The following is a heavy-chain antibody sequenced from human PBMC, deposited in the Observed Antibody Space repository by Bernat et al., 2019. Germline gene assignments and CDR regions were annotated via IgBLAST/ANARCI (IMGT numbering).Heavy chain of an antibody. CDR1: GFTFSNAW. D-gene: IGHD3-22*01. CDR2: IKSKTDGGTT. V-gene: IGHV3-15*01. Sequence: EVQLVESGGGLVKPGGSLRLSCAASGFTFSNAWMSWVRQAPGKGLEWAGRIKSKTDGGTTDYAAPVKGRFTISRDDSKNTLYLQMNSLKTEDTAVYYCTTDLPIMIGGVHAFDIWGQGTMVTVSS. J-gene: IGHJ3*02. CDR3: TTDLPIMIGGVHAFDI.